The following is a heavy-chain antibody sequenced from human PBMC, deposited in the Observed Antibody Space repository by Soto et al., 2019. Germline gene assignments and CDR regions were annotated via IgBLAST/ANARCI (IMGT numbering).Heavy chain of an antibody. CDR1: GFTFSSYG. J-gene: IGHJ6*02. D-gene: IGHD3-22*01. CDR3: AKDREEVIVVAYYYGMDV. V-gene: IGHV3-30*18. Sequence: QVQLVESGGGVVQPGRSLRLSCAASGFTFSSYGMHWVRQAPGKGLEWVAVISYDGSNKYYADSVKGRFTISRDNPKNTLYLQMNSLRAEDTAVYYCAKDREEVIVVAYYYGMDVWGQGTTVTVSS. CDR2: ISYDGSNK.